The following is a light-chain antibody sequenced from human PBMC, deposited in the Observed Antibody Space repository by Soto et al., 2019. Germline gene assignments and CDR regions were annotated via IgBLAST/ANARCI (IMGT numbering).Light chain of an antibody. CDR3: QQSYNTWT. V-gene: IGKV1-39*01. Sequence: DIQMTQSPSSLSASVGDRVTITCRASQTITNYLNWYQQKPGEAPKLLIYAASSLQGGVPSRFSGSGSGTDFTLTISSLQPEDFATYYCQQSYNTWTFGQGTKVEI. CDR1: QTITNY. J-gene: IGKJ1*01. CDR2: AAS.